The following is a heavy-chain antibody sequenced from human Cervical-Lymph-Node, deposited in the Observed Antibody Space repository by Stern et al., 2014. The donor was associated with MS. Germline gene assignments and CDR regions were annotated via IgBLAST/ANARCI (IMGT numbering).Heavy chain of an antibody. D-gene: IGHD4-23*01. CDR2: IYYSGST. CDR3: AGSTVAPLYDY. Sequence: QLQLQESGPGLVKPSQTLSLTCTVSGGSISSGAYYWSWIRQHPGKGLEWIGYIYYSGSTNYNPSLKSRVTISVDTSKTQFSLKLSSVTAADTAVYYCAGSTVAPLYDYWGQGTLVTVSS. V-gene: IGHV4-31*03. CDR1: GGSISSGAYY. J-gene: IGHJ4*02.